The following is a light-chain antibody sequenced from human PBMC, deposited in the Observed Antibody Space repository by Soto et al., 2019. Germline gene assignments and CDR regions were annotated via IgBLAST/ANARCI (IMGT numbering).Light chain of an antibody. CDR1: SSDVGGSNY. Sequence: QSALTQPASVSGSPGQSITISCTGTSSDVGGSNYVSWYQHHPGKAPKLMISEVSNRPSGVSNRFSGSKSGNTASLTISGLQAEDEADYYCSSRTSSSTYVFGTWTKLTVL. J-gene: IGLJ1*01. V-gene: IGLV2-14*01. CDR3: SSRTSSSTYV. CDR2: EVS.